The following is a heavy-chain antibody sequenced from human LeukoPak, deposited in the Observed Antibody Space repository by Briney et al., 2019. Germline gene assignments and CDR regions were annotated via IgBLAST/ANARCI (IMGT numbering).Heavy chain of an antibody. D-gene: IGHD6-19*01. CDR1: GFPFRNFD. CDR2: ISFSGGST. V-gene: IGHV3-23*01. Sequence: GGSLRLSCAASGFPFRNFDMSWVRQAPGMGLEWVSGISFSGGSTYYGDSVKGRFTISRDNSKNTLYLQMNSLSAEDTAVYYCAKKWVAHGASFHLWGKGTMVTVSS. J-gene: IGHJ3*01. CDR3: AKKWVAHGASFHL.